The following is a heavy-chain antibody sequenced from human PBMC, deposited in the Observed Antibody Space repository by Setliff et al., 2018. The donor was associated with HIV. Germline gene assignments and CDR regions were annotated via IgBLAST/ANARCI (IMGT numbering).Heavy chain of an antibody. CDR3: ARFWNSGSYRDAFDI. J-gene: IGHJ3*02. CDR2: IYPGDSDT. V-gene: IGHV5-51*01. CDR1: GYNFVNYW. Sequence: GESLKISCKASGYNFVNYWIGWVRLMPGKGLEWMGIIYPGDSDTRYSPSFQGQVIISADKSISTAYLQWSSLKASDSAMYYCARFWNSGSYRDAFDIWGQGTMVTVSS. D-gene: IGHD1-26*01.